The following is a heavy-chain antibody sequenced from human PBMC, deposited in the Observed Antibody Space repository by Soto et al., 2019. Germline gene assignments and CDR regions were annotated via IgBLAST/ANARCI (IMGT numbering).Heavy chain of an antibody. CDR1: GYTFTSYY. J-gene: IGHJ5*02. Sequence: ASVKVSCTSSGYTFTSYYMHWVRQAPEQGLEWMGIINPSGGSTSYAEKFQGRVTMTRGTSTSTVYMELSSLRSEDTAVYYCAGGLPYYDFWSGPVSGFDPWGQGTLVTVSS. CDR2: INPSGGST. D-gene: IGHD3-3*01. CDR3: AGGLPYYDFWSGPVSGFDP. V-gene: IGHV1-46*01.